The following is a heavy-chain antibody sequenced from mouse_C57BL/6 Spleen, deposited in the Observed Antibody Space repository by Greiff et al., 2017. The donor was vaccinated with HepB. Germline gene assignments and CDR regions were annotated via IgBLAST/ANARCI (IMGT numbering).Heavy chain of an antibody. CDR1: GFTFSDYY. CDR3: ARQGDSYAMDY. CDR2: ISNGGGST. Sequence: EVQGVESGGGLVQPGGSLKLSCAASGFTFSDYYMYWVRQTPEKRLEWVAYISNGGGSTYYPDTVKGRFTISRDNAKNTLYLQMSRLKSEDTAMYYCARQGDSYAMDYWGQGTSVTVSS. D-gene: IGHD3-3*01. V-gene: IGHV5-12*01. J-gene: IGHJ4*01.